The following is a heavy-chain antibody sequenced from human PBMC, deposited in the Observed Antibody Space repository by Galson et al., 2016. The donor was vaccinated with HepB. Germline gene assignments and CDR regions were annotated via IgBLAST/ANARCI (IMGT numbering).Heavy chain of an antibody. V-gene: IGHV3-15*01. CDR1: GFSFDSAW. D-gene: IGHD5-18*01. CDR3: TTSSTRGYTYGPSAY. CDR2: IKSYTDGGTT. J-gene: IGHJ4*02. Sequence: SLRLSCAASGFSFDSAWMTWIRQTPGKGLEWVGRIKSYTDGGTTEYAAPMKGRFTFSRDESNNRLYLQMNSLKTEDTAVYYCTTSSTRGYTYGPSAYWGRGTLVAVSS.